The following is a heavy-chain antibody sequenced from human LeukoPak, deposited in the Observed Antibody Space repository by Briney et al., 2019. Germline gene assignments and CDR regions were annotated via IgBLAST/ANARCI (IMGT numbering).Heavy chain of an antibody. CDR2: IIPILGIA. Sequence: SVKVSCKASGGTFSSYAIGWVRQAPGQGLEWMGRIIPILGIANYAQKFQGRVTITADKSTSTAYMELSSLRSEDTAVYYCARDNVDTAMVLYYYGMDVWGQGTTVTVSS. CDR3: ARDNVDTAMVLYYYGMDV. J-gene: IGHJ6*02. D-gene: IGHD5-18*01. V-gene: IGHV1-69*04. CDR1: GGTFSSYA.